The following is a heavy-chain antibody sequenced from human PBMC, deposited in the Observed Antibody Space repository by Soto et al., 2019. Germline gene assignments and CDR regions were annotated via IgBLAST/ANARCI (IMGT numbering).Heavy chain of an antibody. V-gene: IGHV1-18*04. CDR1: GYTFTSYG. D-gene: IGHD3-16*01. J-gene: IGHJ4*02. CDR2: ISGFNRKT. Sequence: QVQLEQSGAAVKKPGSSVKVSCTASGYTFTSYGIAWVRQAPGQGLEWMTRISGFNRKTTHAQRFQGRVTTTTDTSTSTVYMELRSLRSDDTAIYYCAGAGAWGQVAFDYGGQGALVTVSS. CDR3: AGAGAWGQVAFDY.